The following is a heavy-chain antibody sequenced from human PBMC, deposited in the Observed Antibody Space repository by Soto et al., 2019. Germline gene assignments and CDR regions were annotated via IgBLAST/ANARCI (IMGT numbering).Heavy chain of an antibody. Sequence: QLQLQESGPGLVKPSETLSLTCTVSGGSISSSSYYWGWIRQPPGNGLEWIGSIYYSGSTYYNPSLKSRVTISVDTSKNQFSLKLSSVPAADTAVYYCARLPYYDSTYYYGMDVWGQGTTVTVSS. CDR3: ARLPYYDSTYYYGMDV. J-gene: IGHJ6*02. V-gene: IGHV4-39*01. CDR1: GGSISSSSYY. CDR2: IYYSGST. D-gene: IGHD3-3*01.